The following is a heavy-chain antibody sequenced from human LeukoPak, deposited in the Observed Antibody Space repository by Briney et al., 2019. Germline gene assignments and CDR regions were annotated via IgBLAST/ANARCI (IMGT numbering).Heavy chain of an antibody. V-gene: IGHV3-30*18. CDR2: ISYDGSNK. J-gene: IGHJ4*02. CDR1: GFTFSSYG. Sequence: GGSLRLSCAASGFTFSSYGMHWVRQAPGKGLEWVAVISYDGSNKYYADSVKGRFTISRDNSKNSLYLQLNSLRAEDTAVYYCAKDLHYSSSSPCDYWGQGTLVTVSS. CDR3: AKDLHYSSSSPCDY. D-gene: IGHD6-6*01.